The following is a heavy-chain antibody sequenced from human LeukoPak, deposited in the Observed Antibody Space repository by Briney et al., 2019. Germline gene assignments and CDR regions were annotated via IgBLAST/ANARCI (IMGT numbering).Heavy chain of an antibody. CDR3: ARQKSYYDSSGYWFDY. Sequence: SETLSLTCTVSGGSISGSSYYWGWIRQPPGKGLEWIGSIYYSGSTYYNPSLKSRVTISVDTSKNQFSLKLGSVTAADTAVYYCARQKSYYDSSGYWFDYWGQGTLVTVSS. V-gene: IGHV4-39*01. D-gene: IGHD3-22*01. J-gene: IGHJ4*02. CDR1: GGSISGSSYY. CDR2: IYYSGST.